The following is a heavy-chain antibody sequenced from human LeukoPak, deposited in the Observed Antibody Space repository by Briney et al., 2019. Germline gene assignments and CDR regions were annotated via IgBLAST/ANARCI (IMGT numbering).Heavy chain of an antibody. D-gene: IGHD6-13*01. CDR2: INTNTGNP. V-gene: IGHV7-4-1*02. J-gene: IGHJ6*03. Sequence: ASVKVSCKASGYTFTSYAMNWVRQAPGQGLEWMGWINTNTGNPTYAQGFTGRFVFSLDTSVSTAYLQISSLKAEDTAVYYCARGRQGRIAAAERHYYYYMDVWGKGTTVTVSS. CDR3: ARGRQGRIAAAERHYYYYMDV. CDR1: GYTFTSYA.